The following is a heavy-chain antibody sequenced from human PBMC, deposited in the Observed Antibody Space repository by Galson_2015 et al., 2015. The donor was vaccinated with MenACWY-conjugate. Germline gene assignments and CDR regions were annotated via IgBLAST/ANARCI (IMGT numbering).Heavy chain of an antibody. V-gene: IGHV3-49*03. CDR2: IRSKPYGGTT. Sequence: SLRLSCAASGFTFGGYAMAYFRQAPGKGLEWVGFIRSKPYGGTTEYAASVKDRFTISSDDAKSIAYLQMNSLKTEATAVYYCARALTGDWSDFNNWGQGTLVTVSS. D-gene: IGHD7-27*01. CDR3: ARALTGDWSDFNN. J-gene: IGHJ4*02. CDR1: GFTFGGYA.